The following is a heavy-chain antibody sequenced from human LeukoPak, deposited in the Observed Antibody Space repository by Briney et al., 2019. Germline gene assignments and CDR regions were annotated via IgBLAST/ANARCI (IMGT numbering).Heavy chain of an antibody. CDR1: GYTFTSST. CDR2: INTNTGNP. V-gene: IGHV7-4-1*02. J-gene: IGHJ4*02. CDR3: ATDLKKGDSGCFDY. Sequence: ASVKVSCKASGYTFTSSTLNWVRQAPGQGLEWMGWINTNTGNPTYAQGFTGRFVFSLDTSVSTAYLQISSLKAEDTAVYYCATDLKKGDSGCFDYWGQGTLVTVSS. D-gene: IGHD6-19*01.